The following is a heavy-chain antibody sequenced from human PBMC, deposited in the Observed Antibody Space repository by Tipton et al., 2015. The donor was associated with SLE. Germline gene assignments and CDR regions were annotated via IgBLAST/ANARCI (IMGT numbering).Heavy chain of an antibody. V-gene: IGHV3-11*01. CDR2: ISSSGSAI. CDR1: GFTFSDYY. J-gene: IGHJ6*03. Sequence: GSLRLSCAASGFTFSDYYMSWIRQAPGKGLEWVSYISSSGSAIHYADPVKGRFTISRDNAKNSLYLQMNSLRAEDTAVYYCARDSSPPYYYCYMDVWGKGTTVTVSS. D-gene: IGHD6-6*01. CDR3: ARDSSPPYYYCYMDV.